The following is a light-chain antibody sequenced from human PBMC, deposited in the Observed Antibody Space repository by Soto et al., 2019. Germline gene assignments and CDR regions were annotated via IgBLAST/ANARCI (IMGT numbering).Light chain of an antibody. CDR1: QSVSSSY. J-gene: IGKJ1*01. CDR2: GAS. CDR3: QQYGSSPQT. Sequence: EIVLTQSPGTLSLSPGERATLSCRASQSVSSSYLAWHQQKPGQALRLLIYGASSRATGIPDRFSGSGSGTDFTLTISRLEPEDFAVYYCQQYGSSPQTFGQGTKVDIK. V-gene: IGKV3-20*01.